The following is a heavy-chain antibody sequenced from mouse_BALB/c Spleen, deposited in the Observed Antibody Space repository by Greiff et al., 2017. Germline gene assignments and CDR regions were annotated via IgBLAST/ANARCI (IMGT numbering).Heavy chain of an antibody. CDR1: GYTFPSYW. V-gene: IGHV1S22*01. CDR2: IYPGSGST. J-gene: IGHJ2*01. CDR3: ASYDGYYYFDE. Sequence: LQPPGSELVRPGASVQLSCKASGYTFPSYWLHWVKQRHGRGLAWLGNIYPGSGSTNYDEKFKSKGTLTVDTSSSTAYMHRSSLTSEDSAVYYCASYDGYYYFDEGGQGTTRTV. D-gene: IGHD2-3*01.